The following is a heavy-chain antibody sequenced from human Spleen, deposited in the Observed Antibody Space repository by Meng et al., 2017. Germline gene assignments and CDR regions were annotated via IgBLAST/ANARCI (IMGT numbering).Heavy chain of an antibody. Sequence: ASVQDSCQACGYTFPDYWLHWVRRAPGQGLEWVGRINPKSGDTHYAQRFQGRVTMTGDTSISTAYMELSGLRSDDTAMYYCARDEDISAAGKLFGDYWGQGTLVTVSS. D-gene: IGHD6-13*01. CDR3: ARDEDISAAGKLFGDY. J-gene: IGHJ4*02. CDR2: INPKSGDT. V-gene: IGHV1-2*06. CDR1: GYTFPDYW.